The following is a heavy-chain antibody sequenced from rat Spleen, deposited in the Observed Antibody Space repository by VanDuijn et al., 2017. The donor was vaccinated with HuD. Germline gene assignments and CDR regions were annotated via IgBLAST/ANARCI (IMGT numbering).Heavy chain of an antibody. CDR1: GFSLTNYG. CDR3: TRSGYYYSSYVPFFDY. Sequence: QVQLKESGPGLVQPSQTLSLTCTVSGFSLTNYGISWVRQPPGKGLEWIAAISTGGNTYYNSALSSRLSISRDTSKSQVFLKMNSLQTDDTAIYFCTRSGYYYSSYVPFFDYWGQGVMVTVSS. V-gene: IGHV2S8*01. J-gene: IGHJ2*01. D-gene: IGHD1-2*01. CDR2: ISTGGNT.